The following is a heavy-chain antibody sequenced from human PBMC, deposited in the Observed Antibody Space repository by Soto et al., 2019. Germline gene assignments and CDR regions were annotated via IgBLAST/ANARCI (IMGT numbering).Heavy chain of an antibody. D-gene: IGHD2-15*01. Sequence: SETLSLTCAVYGGSFSGYYWSWIRQPPGKGLEWIGEINHSGSTNYNPSLKSRVTISVDTSKNQFSLKLSSVTAADTAVYYCARELSFKCSGGSCGDFDYWGQGTLVTVSS. CDR2: INHSGST. CDR3: ARELSFKCSGGSCGDFDY. J-gene: IGHJ4*02. CDR1: GGSFSGYY. V-gene: IGHV4-34*01.